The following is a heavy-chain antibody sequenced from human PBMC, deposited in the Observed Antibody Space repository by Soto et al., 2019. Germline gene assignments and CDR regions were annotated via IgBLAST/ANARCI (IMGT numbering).Heavy chain of an antibody. CDR3: ARVPSQQWLFKYYFDY. D-gene: IGHD6-19*01. CDR2: INPNSGGT. V-gene: IGHV1-2*02. J-gene: IGHJ4*02. Sequence: QVQLVQSGAEVKKPGASVKVSCKASGYTFTGNYMHWVRQAPGQGLEWMGWINPNSGGTYYAQKFQGRVTMTRDTSISTVSMELSRLRSDDTAMYYCARVPSQQWLFKYYFDYWGQGTLVTVAT. CDR1: GYTFTGNY.